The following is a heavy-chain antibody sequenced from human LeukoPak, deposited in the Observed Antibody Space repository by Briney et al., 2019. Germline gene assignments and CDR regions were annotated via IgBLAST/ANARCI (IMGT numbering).Heavy chain of an antibody. CDR3: ARYLEPYYFDY. D-gene: IGHD2-2*01. CDR2: INPSGGST. Sequence: ASVKVSCKASGYTFTGYYMHWVRQAPGQGLEWMGIINPSGGSTSYAQKFQGRVTMTRDTSTSTVYMELSSLRSEDTAVYYCARYLEPYYFDYWGQGTLVTVSS. J-gene: IGHJ4*02. V-gene: IGHV1-46*01. CDR1: GYTFTGYY.